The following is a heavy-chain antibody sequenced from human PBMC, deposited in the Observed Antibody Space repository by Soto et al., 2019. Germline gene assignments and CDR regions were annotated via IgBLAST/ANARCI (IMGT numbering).Heavy chain of an antibody. D-gene: IGHD1-26*01. Sequence: SETLSLTCTVSGGSISSSSYYWGWIRQPPGKGLEWIGSIYYSGSTYYNPSLKSRVTISVDTSKNQFSLKLSSVTAADTAVYYCAHRGGATSPTDHDAFDFWGQGTMVTVSS. CDR2: IYYSGST. CDR3: AHRGGATSPTDHDAFDF. CDR1: GGSISSSSYY. J-gene: IGHJ3*01. V-gene: IGHV4-39*01.